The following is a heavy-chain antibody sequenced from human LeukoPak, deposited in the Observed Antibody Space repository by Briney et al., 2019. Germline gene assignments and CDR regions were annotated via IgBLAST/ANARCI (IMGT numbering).Heavy chain of an antibody. J-gene: IGHJ4*02. CDR3: ARHLTSLGGGGDETDY. Sequence: SVKVSCKASGGTFSSYAISWVRQAPGQGLEWMGGIIPIFGTANYAQKFQGRVTITADESTSTAYMELSSLRSEDTAVYYCARHLTSLGGGGDETDYWGQGTLVTVSS. D-gene: IGHD3-16*01. CDR2: IIPIFGTA. V-gene: IGHV1-69*13. CDR1: GGTFSSYA.